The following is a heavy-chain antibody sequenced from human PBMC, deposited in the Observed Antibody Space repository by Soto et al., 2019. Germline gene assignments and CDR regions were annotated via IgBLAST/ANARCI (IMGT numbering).Heavy chain of an antibody. CDR2: ISYEGSKN. CDR1: GFTFSSCG. V-gene: IGHV3-30*13. Sequence: LRLSRSASGFTFSSCGMHWVRQAQGKGIEWIAIISYEGSKNYYADSVKARFTISRNNSKNRLCLQMNRLRAQDMAVYYYARAGGKGYFDYWGQGTLVTVSS. J-gene: IGHJ4*02. D-gene: IGHD2-15*01. CDR3: ARAGGKGYFDY.